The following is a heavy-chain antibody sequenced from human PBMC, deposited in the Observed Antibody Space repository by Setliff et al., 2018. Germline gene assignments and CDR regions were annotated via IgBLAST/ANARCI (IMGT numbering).Heavy chain of an antibody. CDR2: ISRDGSST. CDR3: ARAKMEESGKAQAGMDV. D-gene: IGHD6-13*01. CDR1: GFTFSDYW. V-gene: IGHV3-74*01. J-gene: IGHJ6*04. Sequence: GGSLRLSCAASGFTFSDYWMYWVRQAPGKGLVWVSRISRDGSSTAYADSVKGRLTISRDNARNTLYLQMNSLRVEDTAVYYCARAKMEESGKAQAGMDVWGKGTTVTVSS.